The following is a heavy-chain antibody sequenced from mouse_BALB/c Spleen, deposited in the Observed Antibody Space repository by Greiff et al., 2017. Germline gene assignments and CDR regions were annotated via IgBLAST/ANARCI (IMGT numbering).Heavy chain of an antibody. D-gene: IGHD1-1*01. J-gene: IGHJ1*01. CDR2: ISNGGGST. CDR3: ARPDGSSYGGYFDV. CDR1: GFTFSSYT. Sequence: EVKLEESGGGLVQPGGSLKLSCAASGFTFSSYTMSWVRQTPEKRLEWVAYISNGGGSTYYPDTVKGRFTISRDNAKNTLYLQMSSLKSEDTAMYYCARPDGSSYGGYFDVWGAGTTVTVSS. V-gene: IGHV5-12-2*01.